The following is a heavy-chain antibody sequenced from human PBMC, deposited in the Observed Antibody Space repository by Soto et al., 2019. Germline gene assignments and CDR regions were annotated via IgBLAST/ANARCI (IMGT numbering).Heavy chain of an antibody. Sequence: GGSMRLSCAASGFTFSSYSMNWVRQAPGKGLEWVSSISSSSSYIYYADSVKGRFTISRDNAKNSLYLQMNSLRAEDTAVYYCAREKDTAMAYYYYGMDVWGQGTTVTVSS. CDR1: GFTFSSYS. V-gene: IGHV3-21*01. CDR3: AREKDTAMAYYYYGMDV. D-gene: IGHD5-18*01. CDR2: ISSSSSYI. J-gene: IGHJ6*02.